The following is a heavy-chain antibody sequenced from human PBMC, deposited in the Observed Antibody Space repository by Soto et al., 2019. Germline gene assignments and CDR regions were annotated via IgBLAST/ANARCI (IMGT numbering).Heavy chain of an antibody. CDR2: IYHSGST. V-gene: IGHV4-4*02. Sequence: SETLSLTCTVSGGSVSSSNLWSSVRQPPPEGLQWISEIYHSGSTNYNPSLKSRVTISVDKSKNQFSLKLSSVTAADTAVYYCARGVATVIVVHDGMDVWGQGTTVTVSS. CDR1: GGSVSSSNL. CDR3: ARGVATVIVVHDGMDV. J-gene: IGHJ6*02. D-gene: IGHD3-22*01.